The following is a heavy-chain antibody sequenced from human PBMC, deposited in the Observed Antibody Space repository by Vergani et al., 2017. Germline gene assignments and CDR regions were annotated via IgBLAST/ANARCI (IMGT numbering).Heavy chain of an antibody. V-gene: IGHV4-59*01. Sequence: QVQLQESGPGLVKPSETLSLTCTVSGGSISSYYWSWIRQPPGKGLEWIGYIYYSGSTNYNPSLKSRVTISVDTSKNQFSLTLSSVTAADTAVYCCARVPYSSSSRDYYYYMDVWGKGTTVTVYS. CDR3: ARVPYSSSSRDYYYYMDV. D-gene: IGHD6-6*01. J-gene: IGHJ6*03. CDR2: IYYSGST. CDR1: GGSISSYY.